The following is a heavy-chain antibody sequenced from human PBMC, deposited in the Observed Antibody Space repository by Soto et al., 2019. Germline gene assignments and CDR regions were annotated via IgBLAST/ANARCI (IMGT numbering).Heavy chain of an antibody. D-gene: IGHD6-19*01. CDR1: GYRFIDFF. V-gene: IGHV1-2*02. CDR2: INPYTGET. CDR3: AIAMAGKWHPFDY. Sequence: ASVKVSCKASGYRFIDFFIHFVRQAPGQGLEWMGWINPYTGETNYAQKFQGRVIMTSAAAISTAYMELNSLRPEDTAVYYCAIAMAGKWHPFDYWGHGTLVTVSS. J-gene: IGHJ4*01.